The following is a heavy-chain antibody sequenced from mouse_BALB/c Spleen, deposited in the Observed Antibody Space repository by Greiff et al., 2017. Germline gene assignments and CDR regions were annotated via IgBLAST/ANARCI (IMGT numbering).Heavy chain of an antibody. D-gene: IGHD2-10*01. V-gene: IGHV5-4*02. CDR3: ARAYYGNSYLDY. Sequence: EVQGVESGGGLVKPGGSLKLSCAASGFTFSDYYMYWVRQTPEKRLEWVATISDGGSYTYYPDSVKGRFTISRDNAKNNLYLQMSSLKSEDTAMYYCARAYYGNSYLDYWGQGTTLTVSS. J-gene: IGHJ2*01. CDR1: GFTFSDYY. CDR2: ISDGGSYT.